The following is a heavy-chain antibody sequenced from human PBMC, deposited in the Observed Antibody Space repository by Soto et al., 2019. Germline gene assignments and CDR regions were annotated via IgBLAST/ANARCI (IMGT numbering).Heavy chain of an antibody. CDR1: GGTFSTYS. J-gene: IGHJ4*02. Sequence: QVQLVQSGAEVKKPGSSVKVSCKTSGGTFSTYSIVWVRQAPGEGLEWMGGIIPIFGTANYAQKFQDRVTIPEDKSTNTAFMELSSLKSEDTAMYYCASSSGNNYGVGTNYYFDYWGQGTLVTVSS. V-gene: IGHV1-69*06. D-gene: IGHD5-18*01. CDR2: IIPIFGTA. CDR3: ASSSGNNYGVGTNYYFDY.